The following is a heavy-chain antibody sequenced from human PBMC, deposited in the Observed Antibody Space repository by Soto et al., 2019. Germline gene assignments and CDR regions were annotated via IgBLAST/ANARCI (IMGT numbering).Heavy chain of an antibody. V-gene: IGHV1-2*02. CDR1: GYTFTGYY. D-gene: IGHD5-18*01. Sequence: SVKVSCKASGYTFTGYYMHWVRQAPGQGLEWMGWINPNSGGTNYAQKFQGRVTMTRDTSISTAYMELSRLRSDDTAVYHCARDEARSYGYYYYYGMDVWGQGTTVTVSS. CDR2: INPNSGGT. CDR3: ARDEARSYGYYYYYGMDV. J-gene: IGHJ6*02.